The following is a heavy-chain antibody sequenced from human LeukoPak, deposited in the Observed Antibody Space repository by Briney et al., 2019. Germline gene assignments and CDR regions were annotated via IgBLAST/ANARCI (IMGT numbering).Heavy chain of an antibody. J-gene: IGHJ4*02. V-gene: IGHV4-4*07. D-gene: IGHD6-19*01. Sequence: SETLSLTCTVSGGSISSYLWSWIRQPAGKGLEWLGRIHTSGTATYSPSLQSRVNMSVDTSKKQISLRLSSVTAADTAVYYCATEQVSGSAWGFDYWGQGSLVTVSS. CDR1: GGSISSYL. CDR2: IHTSGTA. CDR3: ATEQVSGSAWGFDY.